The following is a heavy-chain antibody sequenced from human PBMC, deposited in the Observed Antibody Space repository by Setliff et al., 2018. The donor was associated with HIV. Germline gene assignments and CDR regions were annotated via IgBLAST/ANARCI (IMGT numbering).Heavy chain of an antibody. J-gene: IGHJ6*03. CDR3: VKDGSRTGLYYHYIDV. CDR2: ISWNSGMV. D-gene: IGHD3-9*01. V-gene: IGHV3-9*01. CDR1: GFIFSSFA. Sequence: PGGSLRLSCKGSGFIFSSFAMYWVRQVPGKGLEWVSGISWNSGMVAYADFVRGRFTISRDNGRKSLYLQMDSLTIEDTALYYCVKDGSRTGLYYHYIDVWGKGTTVTVSS.